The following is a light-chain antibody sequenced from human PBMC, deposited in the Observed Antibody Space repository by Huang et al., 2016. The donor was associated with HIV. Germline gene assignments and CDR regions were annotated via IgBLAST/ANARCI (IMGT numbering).Light chain of an antibody. J-gene: IGKJ1*01. CDR2: DAS. CDR1: LSVSGSY. V-gene: IGKV3D-20*01. Sequence: EIVLTQSPATLSLSPGERATLSCGASLSVSGSYLAWYQPKPGLAPRLLIYDASSRATGVPNRFSGSGSGTDFTLTISRLEPEDFAVYYCRQYGTLPATFGQGTRVEIK. CDR3: RQYGTLPAT.